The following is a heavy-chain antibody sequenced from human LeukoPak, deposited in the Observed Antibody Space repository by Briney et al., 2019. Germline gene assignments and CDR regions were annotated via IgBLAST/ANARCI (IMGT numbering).Heavy chain of an antibody. CDR2: IWYDGSNK. CDR1: GFTFSSYG. V-gene: IGHV3-33*01. CDR3: ARDLIKVEDNYYYGMDV. J-gene: IGHJ6*02. D-gene: IGHD2-15*01. Sequence: GGSLRLSCAASGFTFSSYGIPWVRQAPGKRLEWVAVIWYDGSNKYYADSVKGRFTISRDNSKNTLYLQMNSLRAEDTAVYYCARDLIKVEDNYYYGMDVWGQGTTVTVSS.